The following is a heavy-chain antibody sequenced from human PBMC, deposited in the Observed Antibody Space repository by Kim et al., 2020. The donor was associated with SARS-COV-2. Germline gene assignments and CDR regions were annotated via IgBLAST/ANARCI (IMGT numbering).Heavy chain of an antibody. V-gene: IGHV3-30-3*01. Sequence: GGSLRLSCAASGFTFSSYAMHWVRQAPGKGLEWVAVISYDGSNKYYADSVKGRFTISRDNSKNTLYLQMNSLRAEDTAVYYCAREGGNSEVGDYWGQGTLVTVSS. CDR1: GFTFSSYA. CDR2: ISYDGSNK. D-gene: IGHD2-21*02. J-gene: IGHJ4*02. CDR3: AREGGNSEVGDY.